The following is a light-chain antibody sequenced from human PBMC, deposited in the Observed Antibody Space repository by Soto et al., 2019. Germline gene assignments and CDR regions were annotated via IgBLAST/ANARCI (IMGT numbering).Light chain of an antibody. Sequence: QSALTQPHSVSGSPGQSVAISCTGTSSDVGGYNYVSWYQQHPGKAPKLMIYDVSKRPSGVPDRFSGSKSGNTASLTISGLQAENEADYYYCSYAGSYSYVLGTGTKLTVL. CDR1: SSDVGGYNY. CDR2: DVS. J-gene: IGLJ1*01. V-gene: IGLV2-11*01. CDR3: CSYAGSYSYV.